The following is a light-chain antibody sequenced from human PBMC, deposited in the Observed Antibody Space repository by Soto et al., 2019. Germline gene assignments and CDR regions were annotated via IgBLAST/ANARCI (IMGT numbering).Light chain of an antibody. J-gene: IGKJ2*01. Sequence: DIQMTQSPSTLSASVGDRVTITCRASQSISGWLAWFQQKPGKAPKLRIYNASTLESGVPSRFSGSGSGTQFTLTISSLQPDDFATYFCQQYSSYSLYTFGQGTKLEI. V-gene: IGKV1-5*01. CDR1: QSISGW. CDR3: QQYSSYSLYT. CDR2: NAS.